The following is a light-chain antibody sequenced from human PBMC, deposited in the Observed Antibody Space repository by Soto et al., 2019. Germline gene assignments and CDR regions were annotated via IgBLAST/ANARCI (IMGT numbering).Light chain of an antibody. Sequence: DIVMTQSPESLAVSLGERATINCKSSQSVLYSSNNNNYLAWYQQKPGQPPKLLVSWASSRESGVPDRFSGSGSGTDFTLTINRLQAEDVAVYYCQQYYTTPLTFGGGTNVEIK. CDR3: QQYYTTPLT. CDR1: QSVLYSSNNNNY. CDR2: WAS. J-gene: IGKJ4*01. V-gene: IGKV4-1*01.